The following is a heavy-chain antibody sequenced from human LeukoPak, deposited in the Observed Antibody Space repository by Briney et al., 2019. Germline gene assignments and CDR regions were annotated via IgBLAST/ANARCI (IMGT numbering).Heavy chain of an antibody. CDR1: GFTFSSYW. Sequence: GGSLRLSCAASGFTFSSYWMNWVRQAPGKGLEWVAKINQDGSEKYYVDSVEGRFTISRDNAKNSLYLQMNGLRVEDTAVYYCARGKYNYGFWGQGTLVTVSS. CDR3: ARGKYNYGF. V-gene: IGHV3-7*05. J-gene: IGHJ4*02. D-gene: IGHD5-18*01. CDR2: INQDGSEK.